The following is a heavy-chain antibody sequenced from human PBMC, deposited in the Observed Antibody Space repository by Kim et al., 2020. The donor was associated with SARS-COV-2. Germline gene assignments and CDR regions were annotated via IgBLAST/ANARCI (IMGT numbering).Heavy chain of an antibody. V-gene: IGHV4-39*01. Sequence: SETLSLTCTVSGGSISSSSYYWGWIRQPPGKGLEWIGSIYYSGSTYYNPSLKSRVTISVDTSKNQFSLKLSSVTAADTAVYYCAWRNYGSGSYEHWGQGTLVTVSS. CDR3: AWRNYGSGSYEH. J-gene: IGHJ4*02. D-gene: IGHD3-10*01. CDR1: GGSISSSSYY. CDR2: IYYSGST.